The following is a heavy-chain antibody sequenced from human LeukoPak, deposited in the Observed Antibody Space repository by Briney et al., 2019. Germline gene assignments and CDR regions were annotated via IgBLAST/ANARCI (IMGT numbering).Heavy chain of an antibody. V-gene: IGHV3-48*01. CDR3: ARDQGIFDY. Sequence: GWSLRLSCAASGFTFSSDSMNWVHQAPRKGLEWVSYISSSSKTIYYADSVKGRFTISRDNAKNSLYLQMNSLRGEDSAVYYCARDQGIFDYWGQGTLVTVSS. CDR1: GFTFSSDS. CDR2: ISSSSKTI. J-gene: IGHJ4*02.